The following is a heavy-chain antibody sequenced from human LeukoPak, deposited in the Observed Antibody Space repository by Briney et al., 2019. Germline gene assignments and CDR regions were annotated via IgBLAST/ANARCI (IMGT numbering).Heavy chain of an antibody. Sequence: ASVKVSCKASGYTFTGYYMHWVRQAPGQGLEWMGWINPNSGGTNYAQKFQGRVTMTRDTSISTAYMELSRLRSDDTAVYYCARTHDYDSSGYRKKDYFFDYWGQGTLVTVSS. V-gene: IGHV1-2*02. CDR2: INPNSGGT. D-gene: IGHD3-22*01. J-gene: IGHJ4*02. CDR3: ARTHDYDSSGYRKKDYFFDY. CDR1: GYTFTGYY.